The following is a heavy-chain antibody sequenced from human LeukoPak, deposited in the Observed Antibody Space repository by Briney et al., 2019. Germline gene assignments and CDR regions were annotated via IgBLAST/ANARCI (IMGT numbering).Heavy chain of an antibody. D-gene: IGHD2-2*03. CDR2: INPNSGGT. Sequence: GASVKVSCEASGYTFTGYYMHWVRQAPGQGLEWMGWINPNSGGTNYAQKFQGRVTMTRDTSISTAYMELSRLRSDDTAVYYCARDGYCSSTSCSPPYGMDVWGQGTTVTVSS. V-gene: IGHV1-2*02. J-gene: IGHJ6*02. CDR1: GYTFTGYY. CDR3: ARDGYCSSTSCSPPYGMDV.